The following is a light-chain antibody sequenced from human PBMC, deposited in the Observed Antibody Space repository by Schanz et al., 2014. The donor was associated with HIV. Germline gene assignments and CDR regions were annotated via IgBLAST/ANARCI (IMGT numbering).Light chain of an antibody. CDR2: EAS. Sequence: DIQMTQSPSRLSASVGDSVTITCRASEGIRTWLAWYQQKPGKAPELLIYEASTLKSGVPLRFSGSGSGTEFALTISSLQPDDFATYFCHQYKTYPYTFGQGTKLEIK. CDR1: EGIRTW. V-gene: IGKV1-5*03. J-gene: IGKJ2*01. CDR3: HQYKTYPYT.